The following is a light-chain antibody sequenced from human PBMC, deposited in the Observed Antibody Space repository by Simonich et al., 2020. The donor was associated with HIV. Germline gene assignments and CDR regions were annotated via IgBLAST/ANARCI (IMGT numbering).Light chain of an antibody. V-gene: IGLV2-14*01. CDR2: DVS. J-gene: IGLJ3*02. CDR3: SSYTSSSTWV. CDR1: SSDVGGYNY. Sequence: QSALTQPASVSGSPGPSLTISCTGTSSDVGGYNYVSCYQQHPGKPPKLMIYDVSKRPSGVSNRVSGSKSGNTASLTISGLQAEDEADYYCSSYTSSSTWVFGGGTKLTVL.